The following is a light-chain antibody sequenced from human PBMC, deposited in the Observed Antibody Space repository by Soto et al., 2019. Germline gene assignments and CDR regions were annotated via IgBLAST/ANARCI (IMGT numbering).Light chain of an antibody. CDR1: QSVSSSY. CDR3: QQYGSSPLT. J-gene: IGKJ4*01. CDR2: GAS. Sequence: ENVLTLSLGTLSLYPGERATLSSRPSQSVSSSYLAWYQQKPGQAPRLLIYGASSRATGIPDRFSGSGSGTDFTLTISRLEPEDFAVYYCQQYGSSPLTFGGGSKADI. V-gene: IGKV3-20*01.